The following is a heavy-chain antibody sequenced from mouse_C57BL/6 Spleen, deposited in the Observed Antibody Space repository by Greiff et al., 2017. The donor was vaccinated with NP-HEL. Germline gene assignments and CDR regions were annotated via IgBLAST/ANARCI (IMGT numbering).Heavy chain of an antibody. D-gene: IGHD4-1*01. CDR2: IDPSDSET. CDR3: ARRDWDGAMDY. CDR1: GYTFTSYW. J-gene: IGHJ4*01. Sequence: QVQLQQPGAELVRPGSSVKLSCKASGYTFTSYWMHWVKQRPIQGLEWIGNIDPSDSETHYNQKFKDKATLTVDKSSSTAYMQLSSLTSEDSAVYYGARRDWDGAMDYWGQGTSVTVSS. V-gene: IGHV1-52*01.